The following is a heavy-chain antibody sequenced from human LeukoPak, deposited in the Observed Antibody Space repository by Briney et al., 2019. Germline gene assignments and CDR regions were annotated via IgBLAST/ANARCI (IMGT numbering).Heavy chain of an antibody. CDR3: ARSSTGSYFDY. J-gene: IGHJ4*02. D-gene: IGHD3-3*02. CDR2: MYYSGST. CDR1: GGAMIRYY. Sequence: PSETLSLTCTVPGGAMIRYYWSWIRQPPGKGLEWIGYMYYSGSTKYNPSLKSRVTISVDTSKNQFSLKLSSVTAADTAVYYCARSSTGSYFDYWGQGTLVTVSS. V-gene: IGHV4-59*01.